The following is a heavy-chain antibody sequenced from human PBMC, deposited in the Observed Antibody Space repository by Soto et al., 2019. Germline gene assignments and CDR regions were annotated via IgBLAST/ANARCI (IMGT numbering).Heavy chain of an antibody. V-gene: IGHV4-59*01. CDR3: AREPYYHGLDV. J-gene: IGHJ6*02. Sequence: QVQLQESGPSLVKPSETLSLTCTVSGGYISGYYWSWIRQPPGKGLEWVGYISYSGSTNYNPSLKSRLTISVDTSENQFSLKLDSVTAADTAVYYCAREPYYHGLDVWGPGTTVTVSS. CDR2: ISYSGST. CDR1: GGYISGYY.